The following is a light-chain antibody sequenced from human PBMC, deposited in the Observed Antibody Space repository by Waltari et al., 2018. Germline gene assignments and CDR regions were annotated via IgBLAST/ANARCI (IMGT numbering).Light chain of an antibody. CDR1: SGPSSHV. V-gene: IGLV4-69*01. Sequence: QLVLTQSPSASASLGASVKPTCTLSSGPSSHVVAWLQQRPEKGPRYLRKVNSHGRHRRGDEIPDRFSGSSSGAVRYLTSANLQSEDEADYYCQTGGHGTWVFGGGTGLSVV. CDR3: QTGGHGTWV. CDR2: VNSHGRH. J-gene: IGLJ3*02.